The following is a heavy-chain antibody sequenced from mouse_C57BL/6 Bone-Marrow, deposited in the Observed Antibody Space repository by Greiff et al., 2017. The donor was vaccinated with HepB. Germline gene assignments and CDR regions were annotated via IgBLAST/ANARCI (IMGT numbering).Heavy chain of an antibody. CDR1: GYTFTGDW. CDR2: ILPGSGST. D-gene: IGHD2-5*01. CDR3: ARESYYSNYVYYAMDY. Sequence: VQGVESGAELMKPGASVKLSCKATGYTFTGDWREWVKQRPGHGLEWIGEILPGSGSTNYNEKFKGKATFTADTSSNTAYMQLSSLTTEDSAIYYCARESYYSNYVYYAMDYWGQGTSVTVSS. V-gene: IGHV1-9*01. J-gene: IGHJ4*01.